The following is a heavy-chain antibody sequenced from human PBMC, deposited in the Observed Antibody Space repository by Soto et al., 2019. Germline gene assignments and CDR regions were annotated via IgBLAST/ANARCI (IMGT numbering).Heavy chain of an antibody. D-gene: IGHD6-6*01. CDR2: ISYDGKNK. Sequence: QVQLVESGGGVVQPGRSLRLSCAASGFTFSRFAMHWVRQAPGKGLEWVAVISYDGKNKHNADSVKGRFTISRDNSKNTQYLQMNSLRAEDTAVYYCAKDTSITADYYFDSWGQGALVTVSS. CDR3: AKDTSITADYYFDS. CDR1: GFTFSRFA. J-gene: IGHJ4*02. V-gene: IGHV3-30*04.